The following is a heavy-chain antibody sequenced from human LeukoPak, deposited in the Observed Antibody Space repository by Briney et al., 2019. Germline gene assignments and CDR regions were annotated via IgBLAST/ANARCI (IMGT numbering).Heavy chain of an antibody. D-gene: IGHD3-22*01. J-gene: IGHJ4*02. Sequence: GGSLRLSCAASGFTVTSNYMSWVRQAPGKGLEWVSIIYSAGSIYYADSVKGRFTISRDNSENTLYLQMNNLRAEDTAVYFCARGRSYYYDNTGSFDYWGQGTLVTVS. CDR3: ARGRSYYYDNTGSFDY. CDR2: IYSAGSI. CDR1: GFTVTSNY. V-gene: IGHV3-66*01.